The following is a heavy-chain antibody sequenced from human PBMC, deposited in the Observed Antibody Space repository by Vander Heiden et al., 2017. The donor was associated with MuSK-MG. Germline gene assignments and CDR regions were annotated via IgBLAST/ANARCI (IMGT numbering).Heavy chain of an antibody. V-gene: IGHV3-30*18. CDR3: AKGITIFGVADYFDY. D-gene: IGHD3-3*01. J-gene: IGHJ4*02. CDR2: IAYDGSNR. Sequence: QVQLVESGGGVVQPGRSLRLSIAASGSTFSSYGMPWVRPAPGKGREWVAVIAYDGSNRYYADSVKGRFTISRDNSKNTLYLQMNSLRAEDTAVYYCAKGITIFGVADYFDYWGQGTLVTVSS. CDR1: GSTFSSYG.